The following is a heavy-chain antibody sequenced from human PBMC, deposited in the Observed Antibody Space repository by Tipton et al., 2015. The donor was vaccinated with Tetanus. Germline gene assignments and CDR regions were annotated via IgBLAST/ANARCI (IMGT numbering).Heavy chain of an antibody. D-gene: IGHD1-26*01. CDR3: ARGDGYHYYYHMDV. Sequence: TLSLTCTVSGGSVSSGSYYRSWIRQPPGKGLEWIGYFFYSGSTNYNPSLKSRVSMAVGTSKNQFSLQLRSVTAADTAVYYCARGDGYHYYYHMDVWGRGTTVTVSS. J-gene: IGHJ6*04. CDR2: FFYSGST. V-gene: IGHV4-61*01. CDR1: GGSVSSGSYY.